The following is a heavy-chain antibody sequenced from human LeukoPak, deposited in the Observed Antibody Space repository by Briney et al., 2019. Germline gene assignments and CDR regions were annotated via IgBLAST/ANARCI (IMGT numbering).Heavy chain of an antibody. J-gene: IGHJ6*03. CDR1: GFTFSSYA. CDR2: ISGSGGST. Sequence: GGSLRLSCAASGFTFSSYAMSWVRQAPGKGLEWVSAISGSGGSTYYADSVKGRFTVSRDNSKNTLYLQMNGLRAEDTAVYYCAKSSGYSYGYGAIYYMDVWGKGTTVTVSS. D-gene: IGHD5-18*01. CDR3: AKSSGYSYGYGAIYYMDV. V-gene: IGHV3-23*01.